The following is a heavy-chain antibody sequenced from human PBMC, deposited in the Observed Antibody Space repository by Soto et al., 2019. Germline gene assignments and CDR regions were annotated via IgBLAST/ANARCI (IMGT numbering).Heavy chain of an antibody. CDR3: EKDAVYKDRLLPMGQ. CDR1: GFTLSTFA. Sequence: GGSLSLSCAVSGFTLSTFAMTWVRQAPGKGLECVSGIVGSVSQIHYADSVKGRITIAKDNSKNILYLQMDSLRVDDTAVYFCEKDAVYKDRLLPMGQWGQGTHVTGSS. V-gene: IGHV3-23*01. J-gene: IGHJ4*02. D-gene: IGHD1-1*01. CDR2: IVGSVSQI.